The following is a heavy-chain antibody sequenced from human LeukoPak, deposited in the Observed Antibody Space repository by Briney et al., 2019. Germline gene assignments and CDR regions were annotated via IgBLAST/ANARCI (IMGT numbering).Heavy chain of an antibody. CDR3: ARLVVVAATRDY. CDR1: GYTFTGYY. J-gene: IGHJ4*02. V-gene: IGHV1-2*06. D-gene: IGHD2-15*01. CDR2: INPNSGGT. Sequence: ASVKVSCKASGYTFTGYYMHWVRQAPGQGLEWMGRINPNSGGTNYAQKFQGRVTMTRDTSISTAYMELSRLRSDDTAVYYCARLVVVAATRDYWSQGTLVTVSS.